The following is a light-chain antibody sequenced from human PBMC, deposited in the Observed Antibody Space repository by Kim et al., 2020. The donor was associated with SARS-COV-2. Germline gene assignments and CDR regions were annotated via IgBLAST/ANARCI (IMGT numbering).Light chain of an antibody. CDR2: SNQ. V-gene: IGLV10-54*04. CDR1: RHNDGDQG. J-gene: IGLJ3*02. Sequence: TATLTGTGNRHNDGDQGAASLQHHQGIPPKPLSYSNQNRPSGISERFSASRSGNAATRPMTGLQPEDEADYNCTTWDSRVCAGVFGQGTKLTVL. CDR3: TTWDSRVCAGV.